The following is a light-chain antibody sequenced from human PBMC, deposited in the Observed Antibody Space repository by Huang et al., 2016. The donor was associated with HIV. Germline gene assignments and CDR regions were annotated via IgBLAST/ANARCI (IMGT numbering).Light chain of an antibody. CDR2: DAS. Sequence: IQMTQSPFSLSASVGDRVTITCKARQDISNYLNWYQQKPGKAPKLLISDASNLETGVPSRFSVIGSGTDFTFPISSLQPEYSATYYCQHFDNLALTFVGGTKVQIK. CDR3: QHFDNLALT. V-gene: IGKV1-33*01. J-gene: IGKJ4*01. CDR1: QDISNY.